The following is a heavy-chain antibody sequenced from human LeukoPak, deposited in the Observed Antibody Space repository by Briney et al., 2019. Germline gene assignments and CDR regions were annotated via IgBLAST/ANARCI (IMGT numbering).Heavy chain of an antibody. CDR3: AKDIAAAAGTYDAFDI. D-gene: IGHD6-13*01. V-gene: IGHV3-9*01. J-gene: IGHJ3*02. CDR1: GFAFDDYA. CDR2: ISWNSGSI. Sequence: PGGSLRLSCAASGFAFDDYAMHWVRQAPGKGLEWVSGISWNSGSIGYADSVKGRFTIPRDNAKNSLYLQMNSLRAEDTALYYCAKDIAAAAGTYDAFDIWGQGTMVTVSS.